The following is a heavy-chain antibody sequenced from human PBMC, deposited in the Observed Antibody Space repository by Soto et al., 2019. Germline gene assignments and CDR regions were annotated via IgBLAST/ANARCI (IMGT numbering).Heavy chain of an antibody. Sequence: PGGSLRLSCAASGFTVSSNYMSWVRQAPGKGLEWVSVIYSGGSTYYADSVKGRFTISRDNSKNTLYLQMNSLRAEDTAVYYCARANRSSHSVYSYYGMDVCGEGTTVTVYS. J-gene: IGHJ6*04. D-gene: IGHD6-6*01. CDR1: GFTVSSNY. CDR2: IYSGGST. CDR3: ARANRSSHSVYSYYGMDV. V-gene: IGHV3-53*01.